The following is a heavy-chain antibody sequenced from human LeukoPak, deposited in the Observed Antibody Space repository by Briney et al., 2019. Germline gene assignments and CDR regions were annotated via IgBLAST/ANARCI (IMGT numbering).Heavy chain of an antibody. CDR1: AGSISNNY. J-gene: IGHJ4*02. Sequence: SETLSLTCTVSAGSISNNYWVWTRQPPGKGLEWIGYIYYSGITNYNPSLKSRVTISVDTSKNQFSLKLSSVTAADTAVYYCARQYDSSGYYWLFDYWGQGTLVTVSS. D-gene: IGHD3-22*01. CDR3: ARQYDSSGYYWLFDY. CDR2: IYYSGIT. V-gene: IGHV4-59*08.